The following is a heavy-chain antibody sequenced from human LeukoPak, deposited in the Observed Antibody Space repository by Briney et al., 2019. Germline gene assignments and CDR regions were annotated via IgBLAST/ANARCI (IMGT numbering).Heavy chain of an antibody. CDR1: GGSISSSSHY. CDR2: IYYSGTA. J-gene: IGHJ5*02. V-gene: IGHV4-39*07. D-gene: IGHD5-18*01. Sequence: PSETLSLTCTVSGGSISSSSHYWGWIRQPPGKGLEWIGSIYYSGTAFYNPSLKSRVTISVDTSKNQFSLKLSSVTAADTAVYYCARDYSGVDTAMGPSRTWFDPWGQGTLVTVSS. CDR3: ARDYSGVDTAMGPSRTWFDP.